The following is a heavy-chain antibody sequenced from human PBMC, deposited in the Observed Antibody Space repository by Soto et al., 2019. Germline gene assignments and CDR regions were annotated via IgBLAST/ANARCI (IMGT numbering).Heavy chain of an antibody. CDR2: IIPIFGTA. J-gene: IGHJ6*02. D-gene: IGHD2-2*01. CDR1: GGTFSSYA. Sequence: QVQLVQSGAEVKKPGSSVKVSCKASGGTFSSYAISWVRQAPGQGLEWMGGIIPIFGTANYAQKFQGRVTITADESTSTDYMELSSLRSEDTAVYYCASGGRNVVVPAATPTYYYYYGMDVWGQGTTVTVSS. V-gene: IGHV1-69*01. CDR3: ASGGRNVVVPAATPTYYYYYGMDV.